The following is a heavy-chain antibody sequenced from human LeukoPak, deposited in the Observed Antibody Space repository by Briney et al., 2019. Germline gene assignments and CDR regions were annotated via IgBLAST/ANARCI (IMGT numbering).Heavy chain of an antibody. CDR3: ARESSDPEHSNLHYFDY. V-gene: IGHV1-2*02. D-gene: IGHD4-11*01. CDR1: GYTFTGYY. CDR2: INPNSGGT. Sequence: GASVKVSCKASGYTFTGYYMHWVRQAPGQGLEWMGWINPNSGGTSYAQKFQGRVTMTRDTSTSTVYMELSSLRSEDTAVYYCARESSDPEHSNLHYFDYWGQGTLVTVSS. J-gene: IGHJ4*02.